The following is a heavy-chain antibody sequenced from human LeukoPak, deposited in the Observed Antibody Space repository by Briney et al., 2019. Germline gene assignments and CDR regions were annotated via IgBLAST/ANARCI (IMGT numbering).Heavy chain of an antibody. Sequence: GGSLRLSCAASGFTLSSYGMSWVRQAPAKGLEWVSTLSASGDSTYYVDSVKGRFTISRDNSMNTLYLQMDSLRAEDTAVYYCAKRECSDNNCYFVNWGQGTLVTVSS. J-gene: IGHJ4*02. D-gene: IGHD1-20*01. CDR1: GFTLSSYG. CDR2: LSASGDST. CDR3: AKRECSDNNCYFVN. V-gene: IGHV3-23*01.